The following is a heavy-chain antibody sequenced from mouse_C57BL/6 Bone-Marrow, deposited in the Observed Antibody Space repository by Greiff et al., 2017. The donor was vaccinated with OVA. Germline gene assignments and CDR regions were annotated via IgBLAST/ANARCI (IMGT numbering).Heavy chain of an antibody. Sequence: QVQLQQSGAELARPGASVKLSCKASGYTFTSYGISWVKQRTGQGLEWIGEIYPRSGNTYYNEKFKGKATLTADKSSSTAYMELRSLTSEGSAVYVCARSVDSSGDYYAMDYWGQGTSVTVSS. CDR3: ARSVDSSGDYYAMDY. CDR1: GYTFTSYG. V-gene: IGHV1-81*01. D-gene: IGHD3-2*02. CDR2: IYPRSGNT. J-gene: IGHJ4*01.